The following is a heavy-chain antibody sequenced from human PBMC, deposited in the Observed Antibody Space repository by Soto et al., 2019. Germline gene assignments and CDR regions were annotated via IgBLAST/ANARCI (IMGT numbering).Heavy chain of an antibody. CDR3: ARHRIEVVWRGFDF. D-gene: IGHD3-10*01. CDR1: TDSSSFTNSY. CDR2: SSYNGGT. Sequence: XETLSLTCTVATDSSSFTNSYWGWIRQPPGKGLQWIGSSSYNGGTFYNPSLKGRVVISFDTSKKQSSLQATSVTAADTAVYFCARHRIEVVWRGFDFWGQGHPVTVSS. J-gene: IGHJ4*02. V-gene: IGHV4-39*01.